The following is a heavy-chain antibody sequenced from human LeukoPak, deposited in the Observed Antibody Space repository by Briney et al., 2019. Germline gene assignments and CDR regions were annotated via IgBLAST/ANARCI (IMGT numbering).Heavy chain of an antibody. V-gene: IGHV3-30-3*01. CDR1: GFTFSSYA. J-gene: IGHJ6*02. Sequence: PGRSLRLSCAASGFTFSSYAMHWVRQAPGKGLEWVAVISYDGSNKYYADSVKGRFTISRDNSKNTLYLQMDSLRAEDTAVYYCAKDMTAKIYYYYYYGMDVWGQGTTVTVSS. CDR2: ISYDGSNK. CDR3: AKDMTAKIYYYYYYGMDV. D-gene: IGHD2-21*02.